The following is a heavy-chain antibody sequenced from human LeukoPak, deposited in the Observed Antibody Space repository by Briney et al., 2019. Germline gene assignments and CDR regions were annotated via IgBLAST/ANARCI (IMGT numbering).Heavy chain of an antibody. V-gene: IGHV1-69*01. Sequence: ASVKVSCKASGGTFSSYVISWVRQAPGQGLEWMGGIIPGFGTAIYAQKFQGTVTITADVSATTVYMVLNSLRSEDTAVYYCATTHDSRELMQGDYWGQGTLVTVSS. D-gene: IGHD3-10*01. CDR2: IIPGFGTA. CDR3: ATTHDSRELMQGDY. CDR1: GGTFSSYV. J-gene: IGHJ4*02.